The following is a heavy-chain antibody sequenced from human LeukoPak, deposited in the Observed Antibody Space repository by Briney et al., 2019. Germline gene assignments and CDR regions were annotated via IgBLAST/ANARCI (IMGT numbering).Heavy chain of an antibody. Sequence: QPGGSLRLSCAASGFTFSSYAMSWVRQAPGKGLEWVSAISGSGGSTYYADSVKGRFTISRDNSKNTLYLQMNSLRAEDTAVYYCAKDPNDYGGTPLDYWGQGTLVTVSS. V-gene: IGHV3-23*01. J-gene: IGHJ4*02. CDR3: AKDPNDYGGTPLDY. CDR1: GFTFSSYA. D-gene: IGHD4-23*01. CDR2: ISGSGGST.